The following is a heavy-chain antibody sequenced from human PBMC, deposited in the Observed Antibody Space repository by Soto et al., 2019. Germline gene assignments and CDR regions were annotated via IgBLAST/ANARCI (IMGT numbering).Heavy chain of an antibody. CDR3: VKDRLSGGSGNSPHDTFEI. D-gene: IGHD3-10*01. CDR2: ISTSGDNT. Sequence: GGSLRLSCSASGLTFSSYGIHWVRQAPGKGLEYVSAISTSGDNTYYADSVRGRFTISRDNSKNTLYLQMSSLRAEDTAVYYCVKDRLSGGSGNSPHDTFEIWGQGTMVTVSS. V-gene: IGHV3-64D*06. J-gene: IGHJ3*02. CDR1: GLTFSSYG.